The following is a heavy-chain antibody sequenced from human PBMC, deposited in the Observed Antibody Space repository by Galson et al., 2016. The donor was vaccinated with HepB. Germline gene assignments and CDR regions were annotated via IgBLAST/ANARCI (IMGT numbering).Heavy chain of an antibody. D-gene: IGHD3-10*01. CDR3: ARRGNGGIGDDAFDI. CDR2: IDLRSGDA. V-gene: IGHV1-2*04. J-gene: IGHJ3*02. CDR1: GGTFNGFH. Sequence: SVKVSCKAPGGTFNGFHLHWVRQAPGQGLEWMGSIDLRSGDAKYAQQFQGWVTMTRDKSISTAYLEMTRLKSADTAVYHCARRGNGGIGDDAFDIWGQGTTIIVSP.